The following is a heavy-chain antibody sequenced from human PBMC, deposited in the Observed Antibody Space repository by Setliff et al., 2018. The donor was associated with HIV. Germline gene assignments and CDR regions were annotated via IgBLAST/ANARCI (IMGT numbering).Heavy chain of an antibody. V-gene: IGHV4-59*01. D-gene: IGHD1-26*01. CDR1: GGSISSYY. CDR2: IYYSGST. CDR3: ARRRWELLKRGAAFDI. J-gene: IGHJ3*02. Sequence: SETLSLTCAVSGGSISSYYWSWIRQPPGKGLEWIGYIYYSGSTNYNPSLKSRVTISVDTSKNQFSLKLSSVTATDTAVYYCARRRWELLKRGAAFDIWGQGTMVTVSS.